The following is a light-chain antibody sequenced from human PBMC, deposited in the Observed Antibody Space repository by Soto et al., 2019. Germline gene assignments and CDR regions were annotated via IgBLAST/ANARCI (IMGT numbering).Light chain of an antibody. CDR2: GAS. V-gene: IGKV3-20*01. J-gene: IGKJ4*01. Sequence: EVVLTQSPGTLSLSPGERATLSCRASQSVDSSTLAWYQQKPGQAPMLLISGASKRATGTPDRFSGSGSGTDFTLTISRLEPEDFAVFYCQHFDDSLTFGGGTKVEIK. CDR1: QSVDSST. CDR3: QHFDDSLT.